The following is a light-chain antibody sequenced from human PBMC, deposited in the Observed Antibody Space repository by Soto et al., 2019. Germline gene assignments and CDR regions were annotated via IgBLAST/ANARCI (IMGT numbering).Light chain of an antibody. V-gene: IGLV4-69*01. CDR3: QTWGTGIQV. J-gene: IGLJ2*01. CDR2: VSSDGSH. CDR1: SGHSNHA. Sequence: QLVLTQSPSASASLGASVKLTCTLSSGHSNHAIAWHRQQPEKGPRYLMKVSSDGSHSKGDGIPDRFSGSSSGAERYLTISSLQSEDEADYYCQTWGTGIQVFGGGTKLTVL.